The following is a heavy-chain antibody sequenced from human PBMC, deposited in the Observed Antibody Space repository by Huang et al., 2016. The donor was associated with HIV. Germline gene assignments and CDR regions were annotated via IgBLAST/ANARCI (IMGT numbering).Heavy chain of an antibody. Sequence: QVQLVQSGAEVKTPGSSVKVSCKASGGTFSKYAISWVRQAPGQGLEWMGGSTPMFGTPNYARKFQGRVTITADDSTSTTYVEVSSLRSEDTALYYCARGQLGSYGDYDVLYWGQGTLVTVSS. D-gene: IGHD4-17*01. CDR3: ARGQLGSYGDYDVLY. CDR1: GGTFSKYA. V-gene: IGHV1-69*13. CDR2: STPMFGTP. J-gene: IGHJ4*02.